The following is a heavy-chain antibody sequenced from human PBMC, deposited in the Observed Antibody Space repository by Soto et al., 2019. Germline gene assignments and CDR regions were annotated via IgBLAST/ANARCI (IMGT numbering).Heavy chain of an antibody. CDR2: ISSSSSTI. Sequence: GGSLRLSCAASGFTFSSYSMNWVRQAPGKGLEWVSYISSSSSTIYYADSVKGRFTISRDNAKNSLYLQMNSLRAEDTAVYYCAAVYCRSTSCLTNPPPPISGQGTMVTVSS. CDR1: GFTFSSYS. V-gene: IGHV3-48*01. J-gene: IGHJ3*02. D-gene: IGHD2-2*01. CDR3: AAVYCRSTSCLTNPPPPI.